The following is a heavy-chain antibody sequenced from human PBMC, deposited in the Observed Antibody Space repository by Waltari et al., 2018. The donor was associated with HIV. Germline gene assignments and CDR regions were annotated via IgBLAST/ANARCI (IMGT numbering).Heavy chain of an antibody. J-gene: IGHJ4*02. CDR1: GFSLSKYG. CDR3: ARDYALDS. Sequence: QVQLVESGGGVVQPGKSLRLSCAASGFSLSKYGMHWVRQAPGKGRGWVALIWYDGSNKYYGDSVKGRFTISRDISKNTLYLQMNSLRAEDTAVYYCARDYALDSWGPGTLVTVSS. CDR2: IWYDGSNK. V-gene: IGHV3-33*01. D-gene: IGHD4-17*01.